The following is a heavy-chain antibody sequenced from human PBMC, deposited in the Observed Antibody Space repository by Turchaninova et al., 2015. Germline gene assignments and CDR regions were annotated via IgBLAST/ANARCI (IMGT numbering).Heavy chain of an antibody. CDR3: ARDRSSLYSDSSGYYLFDF. CDR2: IIGSGDTI. J-gene: IGHJ4*02. D-gene: IGHD3-22*01. Sequence: DVQLVQSGGGLVQPGGSLRLSCAPSGFTFTSYALKWVRQAPGKGGGWVSFIIGSGDTIYEPDSVKGRFTISRDNAKKSLHLQMNSLSDEDTAVYYCARDRSSLYSDSSGYYLFDFWGQGTLVTVSS. V-gene: IGHV3-48*02. CDR1: GFTFTSYA.